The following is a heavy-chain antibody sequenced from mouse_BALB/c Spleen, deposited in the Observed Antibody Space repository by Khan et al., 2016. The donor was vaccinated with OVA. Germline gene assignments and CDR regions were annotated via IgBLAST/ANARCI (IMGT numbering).Heavy chain of an antibody. CDR1: GFTFSSYT. D-gene: IGHD2-1*01. J-gene: IGHJ3*01. Sequence: EVELVESGGGLVKPGGSLKLSCAASGFTFSSYTMSWVRQPPEKRLEGVATFISVGDNTYYPAGVKGRFTISRDNAKNNLYLQMSSLRSEDTAWYYCARSNYGTFAYWGQGTLVTVSA. V-gene: IGHV5-9*03. CDR2: FISVGDNT. CDR3: ARSNYGTFAY.